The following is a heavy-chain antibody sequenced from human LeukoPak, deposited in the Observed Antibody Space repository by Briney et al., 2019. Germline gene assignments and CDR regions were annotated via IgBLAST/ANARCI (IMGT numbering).Heavy chain of an antibody. D-gene: IGHD2-15*01. V-gene: IGHV4-59*01. J-gene: IGHJ5*02. Sequence: PSETLSFTCTVSGGSISSYYWSWIRQPPGKGLEWIGYIYYSGSTNYNPSLKSRVTISVDTSKNQFSLKLSSVTAADTAVYYCARAVGLGYCSGGSCGWFDPWGQGTLVTVSS. CDR2: IYYSGST. CDR3: ARAVGLGYCSGGSCGWFDP. CDR1: GGSISSYY.